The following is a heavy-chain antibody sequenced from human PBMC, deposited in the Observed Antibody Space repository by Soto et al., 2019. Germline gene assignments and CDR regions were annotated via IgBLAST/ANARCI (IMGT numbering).Heavy chain of an antibody. CDR3: AKDMRYSSGLYFNGMDV. CDR2: ISWNSGSI. V-gene: IGHV3-9*01. Sequence: PGGSLRLSCAASGFTFDDYAMHWVRQAPGKGLEWVSGISWNSGSIGYADSVKGRFTISRDNAKNSLYLQMNSLRAEDTALYYCAKDMRYSSGLYFNGMDVWGQGTTVTVSS. D-gene: IGHD6-19*01. J-gene: IGHJ6*02. CDR1: GFTFDDYA.